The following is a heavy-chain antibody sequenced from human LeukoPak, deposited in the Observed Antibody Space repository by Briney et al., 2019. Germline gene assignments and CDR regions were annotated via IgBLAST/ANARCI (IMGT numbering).Heavy chain of an antibody. D-gene: IGHD3-3*01. V-gene: IGHV4-59*01. CDR2: IHYSGST. Sequence: SETLSLTCTVSGGSISSYYWSWIRQPPGKGLEWIGYIHYSGSTNYNPSLKSRVTISVDTSKNQFSLKVRSVNAADTAVYYCARAVSGYYYSFDYWGQGTLVTVSS. CDR3: ARAVSGYYYSFDY. J-gene: IGHJ4*02. CDR1: GGSISSYY.